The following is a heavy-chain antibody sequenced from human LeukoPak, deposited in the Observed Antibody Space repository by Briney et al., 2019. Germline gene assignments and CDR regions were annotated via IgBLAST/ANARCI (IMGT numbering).Heavy chain of an antibody. V-gene: IGHV3-21*01. J-gene: IGHJ4*02. D-gene: IGHD3-10*01. CDR1: GFTFSSYS. CDR3: ARDNRPYYYGSGSPDY. CDR2: ISSSSSYI. Sequence: GGSLRPSCAASGFTFSSYSMNWVRQAPGKGLEWVSSISSSSSYIYYADSVKGRFTISRDNAKNSLYLQMSSLRAEDTAVYYCARDNRPYYYGSGSPDYWGQGTLVTVSS.